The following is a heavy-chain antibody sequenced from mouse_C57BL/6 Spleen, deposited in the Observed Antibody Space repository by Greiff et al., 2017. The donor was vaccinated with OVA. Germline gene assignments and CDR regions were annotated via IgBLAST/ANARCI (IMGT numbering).Heavy chain of an antibody. CDR1: GFTFSDYG. J-gene: IGHJ1*03. D-gene: IGHD1-1*01. CDR2: ISSGSSTI. V-gene: IGHV5-17*01. CDR3: ARYYYGSSEGYFDV. Sequence: DVKLVESGGGLVKPGGSLKLSCAASGFTFSDYGMHWVRQAPEKGLEWVAYISSGSSTIYYADTVKGRFTISRDNAKNTLFLQMTSLRSEDTAMYYCARYYYGSSEGYFDVWGTGTTVTVSS.